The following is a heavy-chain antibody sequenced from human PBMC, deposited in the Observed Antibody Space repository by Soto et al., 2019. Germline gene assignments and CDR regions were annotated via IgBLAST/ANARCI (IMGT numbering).Heavy chain of an antibody. CDR3: AKDPWTGGSYFGSTGA. CDR2: ISGSGGST. J-gene: IGHJ5*02. D-gene: IGHD1-26*01. V-gene: IGHV3-23*01. CDR1: GFTFSSYA. Sequence: EVQLLESGGGLVQPGGSLRLSCAASGFTFSSYAMSWVRQAPGKGLEWVSAISGSGGSTYYADSVKGRFTISRDNSKNTLYLQMNSLRAEDTAVYYCAKDPWTGGSYFGSTGAWGQGTLVTVSS.